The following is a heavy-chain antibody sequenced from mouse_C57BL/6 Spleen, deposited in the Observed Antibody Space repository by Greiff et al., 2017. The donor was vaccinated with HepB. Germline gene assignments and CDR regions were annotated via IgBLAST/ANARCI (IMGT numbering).Heavy chain of an antibody. CDR1: GYAFSSSW. CDR2: IYPGDGDT. D-gene: IGHD1-1*01. V-gene: IGHV1-82*01. J-gene: IGHJ3*01. CDR3: AREGVYYYGSSSFAY. Sequence: VKLVESGPELVKPGASVKISCKASGYAFSSSWMNWVKQRPGKGLEWIGRIYPGDGDTNYNGKFKGKATLTADKSSSTAYMQLSSLTSEDSAVYFCAREGVYYYGSSSFAYWGQGTLVTVSA.